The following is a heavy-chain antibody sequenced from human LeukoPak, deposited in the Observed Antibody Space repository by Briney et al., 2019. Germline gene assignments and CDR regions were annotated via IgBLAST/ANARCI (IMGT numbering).Heavy chain of an antibody. J-gene: IGHJ4*02. CDR3: ARDIAPAGLFFDY. CDR1: GFTLSSYW. V-gene: IGHV3-7*01. D-gene: IGHD6-13*01. CDR2: IKYDGSEK. Sequence: TGGSLRLSCAASGFTLSSYWMSWVRQAPGKVLEWVANIKYDGSEKDYVDSVKGRFTISRDNAKNSLYLQMNSLRAEDTAVYYCARDIAPAGLFFDYWGQGTLVTVSS.